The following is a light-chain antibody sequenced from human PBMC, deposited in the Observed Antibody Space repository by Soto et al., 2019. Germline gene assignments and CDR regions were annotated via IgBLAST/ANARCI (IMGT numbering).Light chain of an antibody. CDR3: CSYVGSDTYVI. V-gene: IGLV1-40*01. Sequence: QSVLTQPPSVSGAPGQRVTISCTGSSSNIGAGYDVHWYQQLPGTAPKLLIYGNSNRPSGVSNRFSGSKSGNTASLTISGLQAEDEAHYYCCSYVGSDTYVIFGGGTKLTVL. J-gene: IGLJ2*01. CDR1: SSNIGAGYD. CDR2: GNS.